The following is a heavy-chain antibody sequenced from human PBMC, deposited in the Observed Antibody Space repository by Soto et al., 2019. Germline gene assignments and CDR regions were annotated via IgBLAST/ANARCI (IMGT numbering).Heavy chain of an antibody. V-gene: IGHV3-48*03. D-gene: IGHD3-10*01. CDR3: VRFGGAVVGPGEY. CDR1: EFTFSSYE. J-gene: IGHJ4*02. Sequence: GSLRLSSVASEFTFSSYEMKCVRQAPGKWLEWVSYISSSGTTIYYTDSVKGRFTISRDNARKSLYLQMNSPRAEDTAVYYCVRFGGAVVGPGEYCGQATLFTVSS. CDR2: ISSSGTTI.